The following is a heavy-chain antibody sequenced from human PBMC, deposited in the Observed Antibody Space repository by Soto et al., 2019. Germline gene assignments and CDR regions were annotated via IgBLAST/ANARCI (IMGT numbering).Heavy chain of an antibody. Sequence: EVQLVESGGGLVKPGGSLRLSCAASGFTFSSYSMNWVRQAPGKGLEWVSSISSSSSYIYYADSVKGRFTISRDNAKNSLYLQMNSLRAEDAAVYYCARDSPYYYYGMDVWGQGTTVTVSS. CDR1: GFTFSSYS. CDR2: ISSSSSYI. V-gene: IGHV3-21*01. J-gene: IGHJ6*02. CDR3: ARDSPYYYYGMDV.